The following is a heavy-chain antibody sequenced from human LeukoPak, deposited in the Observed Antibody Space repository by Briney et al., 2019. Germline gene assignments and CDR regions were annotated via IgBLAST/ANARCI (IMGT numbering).Heavy chain of an antibody. CDR1: GYTLTGYY. D-gene: IGHD6-19*01. CDR3: ATGIAVAAAGC. J-gene: IGHJ4*02. Sequence: ASVKVSCKASGYTLTGYYMHWVRQAPGQGLEWMGWINPNSGGRNYAQKFQGRVTMTRDTSISTAYMELSRLRSDDTAVYYCATGIAVAAAGCWGQGTLVTVSS. CDR2: INPNSGGR. V-gene: IGHV1-2*02.